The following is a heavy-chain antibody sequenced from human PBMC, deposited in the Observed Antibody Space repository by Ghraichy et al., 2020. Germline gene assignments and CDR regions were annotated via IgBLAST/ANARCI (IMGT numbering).Heavy chain of an antibody. J-gene: IGHJ3*02. Sequence: GESLNISCAASGFTFSSYGMHWVRQAPGKGLEWVAFIWYDGSNKYYADSVKGRFTISRDNSKNTLYLQMNSLRAEDTAVHYCAKDEEAAALRGDAFDIWGQGTMVTVSS. V-gene: IGHV3-30*02. CDR2: IWYDGSNK. CDR3: AKDEEAAALRGDAFDI. D-gene: IGHD6-13*01. CDR1: GFTFSSYG.